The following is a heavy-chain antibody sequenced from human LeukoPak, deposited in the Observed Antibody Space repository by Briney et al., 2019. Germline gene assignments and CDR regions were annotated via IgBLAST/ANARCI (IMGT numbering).Heavy chain of an antibody. CDR2: IYYSGST. CDR1: GGSISSYY. Sequence: PSETLSLTCTVSGGSISSYYWGWIRQPPGKGLEWIGYIYYSGSTNYNPSLKSRVTISVDTSKNQFSLKLSSVTAADTAMYYCAVLSGFWFDPWGQGTLVTVSS. V-gene: IGHV4-59*01. CDR3: AVLSGFWFDP. J-gene: IGHJ5*02. D-gene: IGHD3-3*01.